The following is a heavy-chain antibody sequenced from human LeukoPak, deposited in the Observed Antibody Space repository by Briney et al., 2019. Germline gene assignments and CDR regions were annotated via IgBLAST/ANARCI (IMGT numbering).Heavy chain of an antibody. V-gene: IGHV3-23*01. J-gene: IGHJ5*02. CDR2: ISGGGGTT. Sequence: GGSLRLSCAASGFTFRSYAMSWVRRAPGKGLEWVSAISGGGGTTYYADSVKGRFTISRDNSKNTLYLQMNSLRAEDTAVYYCAKDTRAYSSPSGHSYGWFDPWGQGTLVTVSS. CDR1: GFTFRSYA. D-gene: IGHD6-6*01. CDR3: AKDTRAYSSPSGHSYGWFDP.